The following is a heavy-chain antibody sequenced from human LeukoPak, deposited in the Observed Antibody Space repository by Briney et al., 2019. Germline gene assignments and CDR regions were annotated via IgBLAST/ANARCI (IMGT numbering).Heavy chain of an antibody. J-gene: IGHJ3*02. CDR3: AKDPNGDYIGAFDM. Sequence: GGSLRLSCAASGITASSYAMTWVRQAAGKGLGWVSSISGSGDRTMYADSVKGRFTISRDNFKNTLYLQMNSLRAEDTAVYHCAKDPNGDYIGAFDMWGQGTMVTVSS. V-gene: IGHV3-23*01. CDR1: GITASSYA. CDR2: ISGSGDRT. D-gene: IGHD4-17*01.